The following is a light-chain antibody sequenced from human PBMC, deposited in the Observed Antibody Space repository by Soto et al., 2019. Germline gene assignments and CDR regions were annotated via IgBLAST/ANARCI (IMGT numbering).Light chain of an antibody. CDR1: QTVSRSY. V-gene: IGKV3-20*01. J-gene: IGKJ3*01. CDR3: QQYGSSPFT. Sequence: EIVLTQSPGTLSLSPGERATLSCRASQTVSRSYLAWYQQKPGQAPRLLMYGASSRATGIPDRFSGSASGTDFTLTSSRLEPEEFAVYYCQQYGSSPFTCGPGTKVDIK. CDR2: GAS.